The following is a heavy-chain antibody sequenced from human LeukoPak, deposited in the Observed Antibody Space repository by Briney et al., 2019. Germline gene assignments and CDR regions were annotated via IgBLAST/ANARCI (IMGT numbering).Heavy chain of an antibody. CDR2: IASKTDGGAT. D-gene: IGHD3-10*01. V-gene: IGHV3-15*07. J-gene: IGHJ4*02. CDR3: TTGIRGD. Sequence: GGSLRLSCSASGLTVTNAWMNGVRQAPGEGLDWVGRIASKTDGGATDYAAPVKGRFTISRDDSKNTLNLQMNSLKTEDTAVYYCTTGIRGDWGQGTLVTVPS. CDR1: GLTVTNAW.